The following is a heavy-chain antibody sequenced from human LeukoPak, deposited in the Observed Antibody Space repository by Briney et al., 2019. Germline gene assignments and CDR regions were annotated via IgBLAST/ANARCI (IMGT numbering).Heavy chain of an antibody. J-gene: IGHJ4*02. Sequence: GGFLRLSCAASGFTFSCYDMILVRQAPGKGLELVSSISGSCGYTYYATSVKGRFTISRDNSKNTMYLQMNSLRADDTAEYYCAKVSPREYCAGAVCYTKIIYFDYWGQGTLVTVSS. CDR1: GFTFSCYD. V-gene: IGHV3-23*01. CDR2: ISGSCGYT. CDR3: AKVSPREYCAGAVCYTKIIYFDY. D-gene: IGHD2-8*02.